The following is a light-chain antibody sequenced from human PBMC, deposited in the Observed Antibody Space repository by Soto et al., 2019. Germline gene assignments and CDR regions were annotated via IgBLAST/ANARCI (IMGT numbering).Light chain of an antibody. V-gene: IGKV3-20*01. Sequence: EIVLTQSPGTLSLSSGERATLSCRASQSVTSNYLAWYQQKHGQAPRLLIFDASIRVKGIPDRFIGSGSGTDFTLTISRLETEDFAVYYCQHYVTSLTTFGQGTKVDIK. CDR2: DAS. CDR1: QSVTSNY. CDR3: QHYVTSLTT. J-gene: IGKJ1*01.